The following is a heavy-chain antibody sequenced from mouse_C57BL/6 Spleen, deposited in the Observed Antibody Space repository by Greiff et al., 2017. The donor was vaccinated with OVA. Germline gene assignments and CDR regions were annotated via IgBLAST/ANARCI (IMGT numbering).Heavy chain of an antibody. J-gene: IGHJ4*01. D-gene: IGHD2-3*01. CDR2: INPSNGGT. CDR1: GYTFTSYW. Sequence: QVQLKQPGTELVKPGASVKLSCKASGYTFTSYWMHWVKQRPGQGLEWIGNINPSNGGTNYNEKFKSKATLTVDKSSSTAYMQLSSLTSEDSAVYYCARFDGYYLYAMDYWGQGTSVTVSS. V-gene: IGHV1-53*01. CDR3: ARFDGYYLYAMDY.